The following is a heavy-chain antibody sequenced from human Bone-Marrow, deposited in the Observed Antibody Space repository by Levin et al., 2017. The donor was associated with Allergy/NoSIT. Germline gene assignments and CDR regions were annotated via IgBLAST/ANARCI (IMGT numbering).Heavy chain of an antibody. J-gene: IGHJ6*02. CDR1: GFTFSNAW. V-gene: IGHV3-15*01. CDR3: TTHSEYIAARRYYYYYGMDV. D-gene: IGHD6-6*01. CDR2: IKSKTDGGTT. Sequence: SGGSLRLSCAASGFTFSNAWMSWVRQAPGKGLEWVGRIKSKTDGGTTDYAAPVKGRFTISRDDSKNTLYLQMNSLKTEDTAVYYCTTHSEYIAARRYYYYYGMDVWGQGTTVTVSS.